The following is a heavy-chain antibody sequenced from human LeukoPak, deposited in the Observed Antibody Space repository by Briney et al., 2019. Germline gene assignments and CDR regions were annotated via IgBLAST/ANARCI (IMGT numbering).Heavy chain of an antibody. CDR2: INHSGIT. D-gene: IGHD1-14*01. V-gene: IGHV4-39*07. CDR1: GGSISSSSYY. Sequence: SETLSLXCTVSGGSISSSSYYWGWIRQPPGKGLEWIGEINHSGITNYNPSLKSRVTISVDTSRNQFSLKLSSVTAADTAVYYCARVGTTYGYYYYMDVWGKGTTVTVSS. CDR3: ARVGTTYGYYYYMDV. J-gene: IGHJ6*03.